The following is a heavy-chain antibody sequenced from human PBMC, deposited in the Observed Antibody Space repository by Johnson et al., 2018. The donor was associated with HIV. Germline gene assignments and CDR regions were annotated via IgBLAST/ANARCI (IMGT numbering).Heavy chain of an antibody. CDR1: GFPFGGYW. Sequence: VQLVESGGGLVQPGGSLRLSCAASGFPFGGYWMAWVRQAPGKGLEWVSVIYSGGSTYYADSVKGRFTISRDNSKNKLYLQMNSLRAEDTAGYSCATSHGSHGAFDIWGQGTMVTVSS. D-gene: IGHD1-26*01. CDR3: ATSHGSHGAFDI. V-gene: IGHV3-66*01. J-gene: IGHJ3*02. CDR2: IYSGGST.